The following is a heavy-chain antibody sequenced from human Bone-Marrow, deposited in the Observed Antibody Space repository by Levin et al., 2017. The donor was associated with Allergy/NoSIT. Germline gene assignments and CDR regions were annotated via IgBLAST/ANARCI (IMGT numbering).Heavy chain of an antibody. V-gene: IGHV4-30-2*01. Sequence: SETLSLTCAVSGGSINSGTYSWTWIRHPPGKGLEWIGYIYSSGSTFSSPSLRSRVTISVDTSKNQFSLKLNSVTAADTAAYYCARSGFETEAYWYFDLWGRGTLVTVSS. CDR3: ARSGFETEAYWYFDL. D-gene: IGHD6-25*01. J-gene: IGHJ2*01. CDR1: GGSINSGTYS. CDR2: IYSSGST.